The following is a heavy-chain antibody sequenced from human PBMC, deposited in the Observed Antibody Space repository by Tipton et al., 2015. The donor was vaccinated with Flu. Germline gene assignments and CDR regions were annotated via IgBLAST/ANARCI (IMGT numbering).Heavy chain of an antibody. J-gene: IGHJ2*01. CDR3: ARDRIITMVRGVMEKDWYFDL. D-gene: IGHD3-10*01. CDR1: GGSFSSYY. V-gene: IGHV4-4*07. Sequence: TLSLTCAVYGGSFSSYYWSWIRQPAGKGLEWIGRIYTSGSTNYNPSLKSRVTMSVDTSKNQFSLKLSSVTAADTAVYYCARDRIITMVRGVMEKDWYFDLWGRGTLVTVSS. CDR2: IYTSGST.